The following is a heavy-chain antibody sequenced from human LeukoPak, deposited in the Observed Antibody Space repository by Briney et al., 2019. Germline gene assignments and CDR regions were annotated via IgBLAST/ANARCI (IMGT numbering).Heavy chain of an antibody. CDR2: INHSGST. J-gene: IGHJ5*02. CDR3: ARSVLRYYGSGKNWFDP. V-gene: IGHV4-34*01. D-gene: IGHD3-10*01. CDR1: GGSFSGYY. Sequence: SETLPLTCAVYGGSFSGYYWSWIRQPPGKGLEWIGEINHSGSTNYNPSLKSRVTISVDTSKNQFSLKLSSVTAADTAVYYCARSVLRYYGSGKNWFDPWGQGTLVTVSS.